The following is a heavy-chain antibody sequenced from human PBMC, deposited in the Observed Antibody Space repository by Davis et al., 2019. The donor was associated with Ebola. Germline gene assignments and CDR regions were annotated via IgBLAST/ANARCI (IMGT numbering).Heavy chain of an antibody. CDR2: INPSSGRT. CDR1: GYPFTSYF. V-gene: IGHV1-46*01. J-gene: IGHJ6*04. Sequence: ASVKVSCKASGYPFTSYFMHWVRQAPGQGLEWMGKINPSSGRTRYVQNFQGRVTMTRDASTSTVYMELSSLRSEDTAVYYCAKLGFGETGMDVWGRGTTVTVSS. D-gene: IGHD3-10*01. CDR3: AKLGFGETGMDV.